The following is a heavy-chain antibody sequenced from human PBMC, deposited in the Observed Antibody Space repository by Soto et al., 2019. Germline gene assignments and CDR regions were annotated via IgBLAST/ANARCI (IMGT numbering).Heavy chain of an antibody. CDR2: IGDSGAST. D-gene: IGHD1-26*01. Sequence: EVLLLESGGGLVQPGGSLRLSCEASGFSFSSFAMNWVRQAPGKGLEWVSAIGDSGASTYYADSVKGRFTISRDNSRNTLDRQLNSLRAEDTAVYYCAKGVELDVWGNGTTVTVSS. J-gene: IGHJ6*04. V-gene: IGHV3-23*01. CDR3: AKGVELDV. CDR1: GFSFSSFA.